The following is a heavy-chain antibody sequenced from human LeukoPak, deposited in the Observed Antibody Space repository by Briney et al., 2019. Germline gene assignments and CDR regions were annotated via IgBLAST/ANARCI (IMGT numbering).Heavy chain of an antibody. CDR2: INPNSGGT. CDR1: GYTFTSYG. Sequence: ASVKVSCKASGYTFTSYGISWVRQAPGQGLEWMGWINPNSGGTNYAQKFQGRVTMTRDTSISTAYMELSRLRSDDTAVYYCARDRIGARQGYYYYYGMDVWGQGTTVTVSS. CDR3: ARDRIGARQGYYYYYGMDV. D-gene: IGHD6-6*01. J-gene: IGHJ6*02. V-gene: IGHV1-2*02.